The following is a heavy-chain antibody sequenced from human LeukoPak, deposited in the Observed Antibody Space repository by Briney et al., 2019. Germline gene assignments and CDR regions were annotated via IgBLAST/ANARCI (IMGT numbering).Heavy chain of an antibody. CDR3: ARGVYGSSGWYGFSRYFDL. J-gene: IGHJ2*01. Sequence: GGSLRLSCAASGFTFDDYAMHWVRQAPGKGLEWVSGISWNSGSIGYADSVKGRFTISRDNAKNSLYLQMNSLRAEDTAVYYCARGVYGSSGWYGFSRYFDLWGRGTLVTVSS. CDR1: GFTFDDYA. CDR2: ISWNSGSI. D-gene: IGHD6-19*01. V-gene: IGHV3-9*01.